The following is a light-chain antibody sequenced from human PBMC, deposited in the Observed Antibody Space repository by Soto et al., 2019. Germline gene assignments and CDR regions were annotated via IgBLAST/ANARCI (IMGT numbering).Light chain of an antibody. CDR1: QTISDF. CDR2: DAS. V-gene: IGKV1-33*01. CDR3: QQYDNLPLT. J-gene: IGKJ4*01. Sequence: DIQMTQSPSSLSASIGDRVTITCRASQTISDFLNWYQHKPGKAPKLLIYDASDLETGVPSRFSGSGSGTDFTFTINSLQPEDIATYYCQQYDNLPLTFGGGTKVDI.